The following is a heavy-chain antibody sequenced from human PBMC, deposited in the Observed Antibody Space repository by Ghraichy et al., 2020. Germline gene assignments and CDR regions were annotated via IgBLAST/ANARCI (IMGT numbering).Heavy chain of an antibody. CDR3: ARDQGSSWYEVYYYYYHGMDV. D-gene: IGHD6-13*01. CDR2: IKQDGSEK. Sequence: GGSLRLSCAASGFTFSSYWMSWVRQAPGKGLEWVANIKQDGSEKYYVDSVKGRFTISRDNAKNSLYLQMNSLRAEDTAVYYCARDQGSSWYEVYYYYYHGMDVWGQGTTVTVSS. J-gene: IGHJ6*02. CDR1: GFTFSSYW. V-gene: IGHV3-7*01.